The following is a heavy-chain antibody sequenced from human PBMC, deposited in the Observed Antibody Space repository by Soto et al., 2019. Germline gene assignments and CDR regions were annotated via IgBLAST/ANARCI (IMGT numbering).Heavy chain of an antibody. J-gene: IGHJ6*03. V-gene: IGHV4-34*01. CDR1: GGSFSGYY. Sequence: PSETLSLTCAVYGGSFSGYYWSWIRQPPGKGLEWIGEINHSGSTNYNPSLKSRVTISVDTSKNQFSLNVSSVTAADTAVYYCVRSRMDVWGKGTTVTVSS. CDR2: INHSGST. CDR3: VRSRMDV.